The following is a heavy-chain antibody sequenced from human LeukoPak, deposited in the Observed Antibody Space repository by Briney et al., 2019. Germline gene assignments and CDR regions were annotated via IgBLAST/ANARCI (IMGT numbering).Heavy chain of an antibody. CDR3: ARVADAFDI. CDR1: GFTFSSYS. J-gene: IGHJ3*02. V-gene: IGHV3-48*04. CDR2: ISSSSTI. Sequence: RGSLRLSCAASGFTFSSYSMNWVRQAPGKGLEWVSYISSSSTIYYADSVKGRFTISRDNAKNSLYLQMNSLRAEDTAVYYCARVADAFDIWGQGTMVTVSS.